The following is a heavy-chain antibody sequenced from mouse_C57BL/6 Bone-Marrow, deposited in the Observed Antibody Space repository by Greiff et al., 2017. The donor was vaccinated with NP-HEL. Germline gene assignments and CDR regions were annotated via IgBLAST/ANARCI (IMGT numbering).Heavy chain of an antibody. J-gene: IGHJ2*01. CDR2: ISSGGSYT. D-gene: IGHD2-3*01. CDR3: ARHGDGPFFDY. Sequence: EVHLVESGGDLVKPGGSLKLSCAASGFTFSSYGMSWVRQTPDKRLEWVATISSGGSYTYYPDSVKGRFTISRDNAKNTLYLQMSSLKSEDTAMYYCARHGDGPFFDYWGQGTTLTVSS. CDR1: GFTFSSYG. V-gene: IGHV5-6*01.